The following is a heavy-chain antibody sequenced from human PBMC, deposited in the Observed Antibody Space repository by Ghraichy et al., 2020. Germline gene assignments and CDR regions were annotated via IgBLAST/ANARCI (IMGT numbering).Heavy chain of an antibody. Sequence: SETLSLTCTVSGGSISSSSYYWGWIRQPPGKGLEWIGSIYYSGSTYYNPSLKSRVTISVDTSKNQFSLKLSSVTAADTAVYYCARRELPRRRPFDYWGQGTLVTVSS. D-gene: IGHD1-26*01. V-gene: IGHV4-39*01. CDR2: IYYSGST. CDR1: GGSISSSSYY. CDR3: ARRELPRRRPFDY. J-gene: IGHJ4*02.